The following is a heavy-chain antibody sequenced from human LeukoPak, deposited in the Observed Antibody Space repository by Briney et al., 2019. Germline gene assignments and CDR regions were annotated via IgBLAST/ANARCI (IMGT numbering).Heavy chain of an antibody. CDR2: IRYDGSNK. Sequence: GGSLRLSCVASGFTFSNYAMHWVRQAPGKGLEWVAFIRYDGSNKYYADSVKGRFTISRDNSKNTLYLQMNSLRAEDTAVYYCAAPLRPSRYYYYMDVWGKGTTVTISS. V-gene: IGHV3-30*02. J-gene: IGHJ6*03. CDR3: AAPLRPSRYYYYMDV. CDR1: GFTFSNYA.